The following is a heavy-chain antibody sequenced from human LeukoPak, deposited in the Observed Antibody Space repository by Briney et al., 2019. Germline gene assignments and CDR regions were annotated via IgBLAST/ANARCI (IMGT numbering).Heavy chain of an antibody. CDR2: VNSDTGST. V-gene: IGHV1-18*01. J-gene: IGHJ3*01. CDR3: ARDDSCSGDKCVSLGGFDV. CDR1: GYSFKNYG. D-gene: IGHD3-16*01. Sequence: ASVKVSCKASGYSFKNYGMTWVRQAPAQGLEWMGWVNSDTGSTVSAQVFQGRVALTTDTSTNTIHIELRSLTSDDTAVYFCARDDSCSGDKCVSLGGFDVWGQGTTVIVSS.